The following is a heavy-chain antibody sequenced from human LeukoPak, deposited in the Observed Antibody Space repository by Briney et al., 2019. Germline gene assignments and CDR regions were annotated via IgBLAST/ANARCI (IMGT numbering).Heavy chain of an antibody. CDR3: AREGAPYGAQTLGYFDY. Sequence: SETLSLTCTVSGGSISSGDYYWSWIRQPPGKGLEWTGYIYYSGSTYYNPSLKSRVTISVDTSKNQFSLKLSSVTAAATAVYYCAREGAPYGAQTLGYFDYWGQGTLVTVSS. J-gene: IGHJ4*02. D-gene: IGHD4-17*01. CDR1: GGSISSGDYY. CDR2: IYYSGST. V-gene: IGHV4-30-4*08.